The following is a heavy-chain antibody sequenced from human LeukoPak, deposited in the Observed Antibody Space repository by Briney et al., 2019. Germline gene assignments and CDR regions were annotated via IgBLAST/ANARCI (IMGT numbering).Heavy chain of an antibody. CDR1: GFTFSNYG. J-gene: IGHJ4*02. Sequence: GGSLRLSCAASGFTFSNYGMPWVRRAPGKGLEWVAVIWYDGSNKYYADSVKGRFTISRDNSKNTLYLQMNSLRAEDTAVYFCAGDRGNYYDSRLAFDYWGQGTLVTVSS. CDR3: AGDRGNYYDSRLAFDY. D-gene: IGHD3-22*01. V-gene: IGHV3-33*01. CDR2: IWYDGSNK.